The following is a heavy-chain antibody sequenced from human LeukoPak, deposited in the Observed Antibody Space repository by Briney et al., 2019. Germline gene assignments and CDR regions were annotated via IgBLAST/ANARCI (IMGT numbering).Heavy chain of an antibody. J-gene: IGHJ4*02. Sequence: ASVKVSCKASGYTFTSYGISWVRQAPGQGLEWMGWISAYNGNTNYAQKPQGRVTLTTDTSTTTAYMELRSLRSDDTAIYYCARGSSYTSSWHEDYWGQGTLVTVSS. CDR2: ISAYNGNT. V-gene: IGHV1-18*01. CDR1: GYTFTSYG. CDR3: ARGSSYTSSWHEDY. D-gene: IGHD6-13*01.